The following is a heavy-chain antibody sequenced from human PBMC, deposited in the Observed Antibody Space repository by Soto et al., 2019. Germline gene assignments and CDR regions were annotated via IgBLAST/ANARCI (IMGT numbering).Heavy chain of an antibody. CDR1: RFTFSGFD. D-gene: IGHD2-15*01. CDR2: IGTAGDT. CDR3: ATGQEVGANFFDS. Sequence: GGSLRLSCEASRFTFSGFDMHWVRQPTGKGLEWVSTIGTAGDTYYAVSVKGRFTISRYNAKNCLSLHMNSLRAGDTTVSFCATGQEVGANFFDSWGQGTQVTVSS. V-gene: IGHV3-13*01. J-gene: IGHJ4*02.